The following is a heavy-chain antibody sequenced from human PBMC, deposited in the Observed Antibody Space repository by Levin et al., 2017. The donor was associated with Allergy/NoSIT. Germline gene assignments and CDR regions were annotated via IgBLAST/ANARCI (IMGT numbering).Heavy chain of an antibody. V-gene: IGHV3-33*01. D-gene: IGHD5-18*01. CDR1: GFTFSSYG. CDR3: ARVGYSYGLYYFDY. CDR2: IWYDGSNK. J-gene: IGHJ4*02. Sequence: GESLKISCAASGFTFSSYGMHWVRQAPGKGLEWVAVIWYDGSNKYYADSVKGRFTISRDNSKNTLYLQMNSLRAEDTAVYYCARVGYSYGLYYFDYWGQGTLVTVSS.